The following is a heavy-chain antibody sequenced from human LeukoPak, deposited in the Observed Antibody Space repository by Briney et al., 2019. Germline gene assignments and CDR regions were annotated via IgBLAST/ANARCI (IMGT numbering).Heavy chain of an antibody. Sequence: GGSLRLSCAASGFTFSSYWMSWVRQAPGKGVEWVANIKQDGSEKYYVDSVKGRFTISRDNAKNSLYLQMNSLRAEDTAVYYCARGAGYCTNGVCLNYFDYWGQGTLVTVSS. CDR2: IKQDGSEK. D-gene: IGHD2-8*01. CDR3: ARGAGYCTNGVCLNYFDY. J-gene: IGHJ4*02. CDR1: GFTFSSYW. V-gene: IGHV3-7*01.